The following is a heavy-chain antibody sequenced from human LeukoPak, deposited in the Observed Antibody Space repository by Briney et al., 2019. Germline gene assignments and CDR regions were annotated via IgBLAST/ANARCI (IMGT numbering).Heavy chain of an antibody. V-gene: IGHV4-59*01. D-gene: IGHD6-25*01. CDR2: IYHSGST. CDR3: ARDLAGFDY. J-gene: IGHJ4*02. CDR1: GGSISSYY. Sequence: KPSETLSLTCTVSGGSISSYYWNWIRLPPGKGLEWIGYIYHSGSTNYNPSLKSRVTISLDTSKNQFSLKLTSVTAADTAVYHCARDLAGFDYWGQGTLVTVSS.